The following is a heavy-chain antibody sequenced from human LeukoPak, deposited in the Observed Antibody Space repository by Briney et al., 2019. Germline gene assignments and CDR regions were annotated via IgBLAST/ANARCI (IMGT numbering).Heavy chain of an antibody. CDR1: GYTFTSYY. J-gene: IGHJ5*02. CDR3: ARDKVIATAGTPNWFDP. CDR2: ISAYDGNT. V-gene: IGHV1-18*04. D-gene: IGHD6-13*01. Sequence: ASVKVSCKASGYTFTSYYMHWVRQAPGQGLEWMGWISAYDGNTNYAQEVQGRVTMTTDTSTSTAYMELRSLRSDDTAVYYCARDKVIATAGTPNWFDPWGQGTLVIVSS.